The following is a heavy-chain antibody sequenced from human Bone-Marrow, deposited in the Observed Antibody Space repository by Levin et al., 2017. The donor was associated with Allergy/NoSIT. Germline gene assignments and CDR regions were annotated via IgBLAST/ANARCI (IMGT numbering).Heavy chain of an antibody. J-gene: IGHJ4*02. Sequence: GESLKISCKCSGYNFASSWIAWVRQMPGEGLEWIGIIYPGDSDTRYSPSFQGQVTISADTSINTAYLHWSSLKASDTAMYYCARPDGGYDHYFEDWGQGTPVTVYS. CDR1: GYNFASSW. V-gene: IGHV5-51*01. D-gene: IGHD5-12*01. CDR3: ARPDGGYDHYFED. CDR2: IYPGDSDT.